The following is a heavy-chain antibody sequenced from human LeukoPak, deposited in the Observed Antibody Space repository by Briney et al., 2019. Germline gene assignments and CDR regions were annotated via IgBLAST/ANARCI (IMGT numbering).Heavy chain of an antibody. CDR1: GFTFSSYE. D-gene: IGHD3-22*01. J-gene: IGHJ5*02. CDR2: ISSSGSTI. V-gene: IGHV3-48*03. Sequence: GGSLRLSCAASGFTFSSYEMNWVRQAPGKGLEWVSYISSSGSTIYYADSVKGRFTISRDNAKNSLYLQMNSLRAEDTAVYYCARVRSHNYYDTWLDPWGQGTLVTVSS. CDR3: ARVRSHNYYDTWLDP.